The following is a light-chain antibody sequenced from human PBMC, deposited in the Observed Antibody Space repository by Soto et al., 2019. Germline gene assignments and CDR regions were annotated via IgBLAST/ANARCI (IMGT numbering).Light chain of an antibody. V-gene: IGLV7-46*01. CDR1: SGGVTSGHY. Sequence: QAVVTQEPSVTVSPRVTVTLTCGSSSGGVTSGHYPHWLQQKPGQAPRTLIYDTTNRHPWTPARFSGSLLGGKAALTLSGAQPEDEADYYCLLSFGSARVFGGGTKVTVL. CDR3: LLSFGSARV. CDR2: DTT. J-gene: IGLJ2*01.